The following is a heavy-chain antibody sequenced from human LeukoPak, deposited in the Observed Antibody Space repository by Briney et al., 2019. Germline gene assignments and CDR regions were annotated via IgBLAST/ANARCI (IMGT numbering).Heavy chain of an antibody. CDR1: GFNFNTIS. D-gene: IGHD3-10*01. J-gene: IGHJ4*02. Sequence: GGSLRLSCGASGFNFNTISMNWVRQAPGKGLEWVSSISPDGDTIYHADSVKGRFTTSRDNAERSLYLQMNSLRAEDTAVYYCTRDLPVPSLVRGIIIYGLIDYWGQGTLVTVSS. V-gene: IGHV3-21*01. CDR2: ISPDGDTI. CDR3: TRDLPVPSLVRGIIIYGLIDY.